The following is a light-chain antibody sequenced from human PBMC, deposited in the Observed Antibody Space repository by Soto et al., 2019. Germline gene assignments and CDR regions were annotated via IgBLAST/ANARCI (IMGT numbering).Light chain of an antibody. CDR1: QSTSSY. CDR3: QQYKSCSLT. Sequence: MTQSPSSFSASPGDRATLSCRASQSTSSYLAWYQQKPGKAPKRLIYDASNMQSGVPSRFSGSGSGTEFSLTISSLLSDDFAAYYCQQYKSCSLTFGGGTKVDIK. J-gene: IGKJ4*01. CDR2: DAS. V-gene: IGKV1-8*01.